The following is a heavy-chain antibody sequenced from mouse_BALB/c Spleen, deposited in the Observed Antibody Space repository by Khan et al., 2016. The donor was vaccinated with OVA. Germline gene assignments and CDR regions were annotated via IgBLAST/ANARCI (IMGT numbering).Heavy chain of an antibody. CDR3: ARNGNSWFAY. Sequence: QVQLKESGPGLVQPSQSLSITCTVSGFSLTSYGVHWVRQSPGKGLEWLGVIWSGGSTDYNAAFISRLSISKDNSKSQVFFKMNSLQADDTTKCCCARNGNSWFAYWGQGTLVTVSA. V-gene: IGHV2-4-1*01. CDR2: IWSGGST. D-gene: IGHD2-1*01. J-gene: IGHJ3*01. CDR1: GFSLTSYG.